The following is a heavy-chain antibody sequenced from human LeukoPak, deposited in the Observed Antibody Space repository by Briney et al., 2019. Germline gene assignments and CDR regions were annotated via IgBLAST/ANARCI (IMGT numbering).Heavy chain of an antibody. Sequence: ASVKVSCKASGYTFTGYYMHWVRQAPGQGLEWMGRINTNSGGTNYAQKFQGRVTMTRDTSISTAYMELSRLRSDDTAVYYCAREGGHLAAAGIGDYWGQGTLVTVSS. CDR1: GYTFTGYY. V-gene: IGHV1-2*06. D-gene: IGHD6-13*01. CDR3: AREGGHLAAAGIGDY. CDR2: INTNSGGT. J-gene: IGHJ4*02.